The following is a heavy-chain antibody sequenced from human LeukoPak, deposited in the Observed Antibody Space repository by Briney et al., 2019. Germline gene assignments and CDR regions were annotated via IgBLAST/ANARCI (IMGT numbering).Heavy chain of an antibody. CDR3: ARVGKWLGSFDI. J-gene: IGHJ3*02. V-gene: IGHV3-48*03. CDR1: GFTFSSYE. Sequence: GGSLRLSCAASGFTFSSYEVNWVRQAPGKGLEWVSYISISGYTIYSADSVKGRFTISRDNAKNSLYLQMNSLRAEDTAIYYCARVGKWLGSFDIWGQGTMVTVSS. CDR2: ISISGYTI. D-gene: IGHD2-8*01.